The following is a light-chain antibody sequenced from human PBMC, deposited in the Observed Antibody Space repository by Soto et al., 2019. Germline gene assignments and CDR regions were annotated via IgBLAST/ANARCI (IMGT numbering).Light chain of an antibody. V-gene: IGKV3-20*01. Sequence: EIVLTQSPGTLSLSPGERATLSCRASQSVSSSHLAWYQQKPGQAPRLLIYAASSRAAGIPDRFSGSGSGTDFTLAISRLEPEDFAVYYCHQYGISPYTFGHGTKLEIK. J-gene: IGKJ2*01. CDR2: AAS. CDR3: HQYGISPYT. CDR1: QSVSSSH.